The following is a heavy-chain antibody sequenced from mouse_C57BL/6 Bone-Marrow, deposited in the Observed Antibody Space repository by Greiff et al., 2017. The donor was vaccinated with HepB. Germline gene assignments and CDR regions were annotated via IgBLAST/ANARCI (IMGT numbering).Heavy chain of an antibody. V-gene: IGHV1-81*01. Sequence: QVQLQQSGAELARPGASVKLSCKASGYTFTSYGISWVKQRTGQGLEWIGEIYPRSGNTYYNEKFKGKATLTADKSSSTAYMELRSLTAEDSAVYFCARPPRGVRPFDYWGQGTTLTVSS. D-gene: IGHD2-14*01. CDR1: GYTFTSYG. J-gene: IGHJ2*01. CDR2: IYPRSGNT. CDR3: ARPPRGVRPFDY.